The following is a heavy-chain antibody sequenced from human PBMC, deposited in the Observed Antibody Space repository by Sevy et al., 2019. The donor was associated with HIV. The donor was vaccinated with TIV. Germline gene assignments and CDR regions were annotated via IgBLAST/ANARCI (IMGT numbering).Heavy chain of an antibody. V-gene: IGHV2-5*02. Sequence: SGPTLVNPTQTLTLTCSFSGFSLSTSGVGVGWIRQSPGEALEWLALIYWDDDKRYSPSLKSRLAITKDTSKNQVVLTMTNMDPVDTATYYCAHTAYYYGSGSYPTFDYWGQGTLVTVSS. CDR1: GFSLSTSGVG. CDR3: AHTAYYYGSGSYPTFDY. CDR2: IYWDDDK. J-gene: IGHJ4*02. D-gene: IGHD3-10*01.